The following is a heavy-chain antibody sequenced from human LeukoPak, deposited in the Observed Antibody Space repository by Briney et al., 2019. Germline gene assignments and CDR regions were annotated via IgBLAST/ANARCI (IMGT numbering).Heavy chain of an antibody. V-gene: IGHV3-30*18. CDR2: ISYDGSNK. CDR1: GFTFSSYG. Sequence: GGSLRLSCAASGFTFSSYGMHWVRQAPGKGLEWVAVISYDGSNKYYADSVKGRFTISRDNSKNTLYLQMNSLRAEDTAVYYCAKGGGGTYLRFDYWGQGTLVTVSS. CDR3: AKGGGGTYLRFDY. J-gene: IGHJ4*02. D-gene: IGHD1-26*01.